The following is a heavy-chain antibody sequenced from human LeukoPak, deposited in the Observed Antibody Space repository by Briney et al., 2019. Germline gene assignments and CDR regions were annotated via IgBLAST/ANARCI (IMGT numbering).Heavy chain of an antibody. CDR3: AKDGDFDWFVTRKLLDY. CDR1: GFTFSSYA. D-gene: IGHD3-9*01. J-gene: IGHJ4*02. CDR2: ISGSGGST. V-gene: IGHV3-23*01. Sequence: PGGSLRLSCAASGFTFSSYAMSWVRQAPGNGLEWVSAISGSGGSTYYADSVKGRFTISRDNSKNTLYLQMNSLRAEDTAVYYCAKDGDFDWFVTRKLLDYWGQGTLVTVSS.